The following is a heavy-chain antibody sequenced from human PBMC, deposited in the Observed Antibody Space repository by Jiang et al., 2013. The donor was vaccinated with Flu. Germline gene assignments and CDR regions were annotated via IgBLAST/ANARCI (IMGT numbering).Heavy chain of an antibody. CDR3: ARPGRGSSWYFDY. J-gene: IGHJ4*02. Sequence: SLTCTVSGGSISSSSYYWGWIRQPQEGAGVDWSIYYSGSTYYNPSLKSRVTISVDTSKNQFSLKLSSVTATDTAVYYCARPGRGSSWYFDYWGQGTLVTVSS. CDR1: GGSISSSSYY. V-gene: IGHV4-39*01. CDR2: IYYSGST. D-gene: IGHD6-13*01.